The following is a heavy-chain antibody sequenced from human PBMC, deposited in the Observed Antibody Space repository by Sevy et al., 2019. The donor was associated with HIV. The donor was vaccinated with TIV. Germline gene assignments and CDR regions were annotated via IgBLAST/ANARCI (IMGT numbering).Heavy chain of an antibody. Sequence: ASLKVSCKASGYTFTSYGISWVRQAPGQGLEWMGWISAYNGNTNYAQKLQGRVTMTTDTSTSTAYMELRSLRSDDTAVYYCARGTLRYSSGWYFDYWGQGTLVTVSS. CDR2: ISAYNGNT. D-gene: IGHD6-19*01. CDR1: GYTFTSYG. V-gene: IGHV1-18*01. J-gene: IGHJ4*02. CDR3: ARGTLRYSSGWYFDY.